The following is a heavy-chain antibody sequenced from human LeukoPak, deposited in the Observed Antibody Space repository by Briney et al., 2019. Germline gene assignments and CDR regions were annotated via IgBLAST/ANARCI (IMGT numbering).Heavy chain of an antibody. CDR1: GFTFSSNS. D-gene: IGHD1-26*01. J-gene: IGHJ4*02. Sequence: GGSLRLSCAASGFTFSSNSMNWVRQAPGKGLEWVSSISSSSSYIYYADSVKGRFTISRDNAKNSLYLQMNSLRAEDTAVYYCARVRGASALFDYWGQGTLVTVSS. CDR2: ISSSSSYI. CDR3: ARVRGASALFDY. V-gene: IGHV3-21*01.